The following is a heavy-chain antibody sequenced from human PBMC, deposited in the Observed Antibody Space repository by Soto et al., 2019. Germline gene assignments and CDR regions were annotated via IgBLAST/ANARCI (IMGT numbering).Heavy chain of an antibody. Sequence: QVQLVESGGGVVQPGRSLRLSCAASGFTFNNYGMHWVRQAPGKGLEWVAVIWSDGSNKYYADSVKGRFAISRDSSKNILYLQMNSLRAEDTAVYYCARDGDQLVYGYNWLDPWGQGTRVTVSS. CDR3: ARDGDQLVYGYNWLDP. CDR2: IWSDGSNK. CDR1: GFTFNNYG. V-gene: IGHV3-33*01. D-gene: IGHD2-2*01. J-gene: IGHJ5*02.